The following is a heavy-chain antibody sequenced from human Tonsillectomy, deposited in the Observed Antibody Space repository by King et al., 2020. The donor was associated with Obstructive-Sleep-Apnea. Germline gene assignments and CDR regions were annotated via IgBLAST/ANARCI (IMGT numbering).Heavy chain of an antibody. CDR3: ARGLLWFGESYRDDAFDI. CDR2: MNPNSGNT. D-gene: IGHD3-10*01. V-gene: IGHV1-8*01. J-gene: IGHJ3*02. Sequence: QLVQSGAEVKKPGASVKVSCKASGYTFTSYDINWVRQATGQGLEWMGWMNPNSGNTGYAQKFQGRVTMTRNTSISTAYMELSSLRSEDTAVYYCARGLLWFGESYRDDAFDIWGQGTMVTVSS. CDR1: GYTFTSYD.